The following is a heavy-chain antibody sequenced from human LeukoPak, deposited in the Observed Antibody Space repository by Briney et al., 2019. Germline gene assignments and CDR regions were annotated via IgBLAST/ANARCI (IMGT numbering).Heavy chain of an antibody. D-gene: IGHD3-22*01. J-gene: IGHJ4*02. CDR3: ARARGYYDSSGYLVNMYYFDY. CDR1: GFTFSRYW. CDR2: MKQDGSEK. V-gene: IGHV3-7*04. Sequence: GGSLRLSCAASGFTFSRYWMSWVRQAPGKGLEWVANMKQDGSEKNYVDSVKGRFTISRDNAKNSLYLQMNSLGAEDTAVYYCARARGYYDSSGYLVNMYYFDYWGQGTLVTVSS.